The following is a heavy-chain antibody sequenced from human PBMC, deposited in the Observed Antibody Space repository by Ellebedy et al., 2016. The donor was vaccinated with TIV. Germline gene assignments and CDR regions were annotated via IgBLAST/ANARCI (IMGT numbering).Heavy chain of an antibody. CDR2: IIPILTSA. D-gene: IGHD5-12*01. CDR1: GGAFSGNS. J-gene: IGHJ6*02. CDR3: ARLPFPDVTYAVATPYYYYEMDV. Sequence: AASVKVSCKASGGAFSGNSLSWVRQAPGQGLEWMGGIIPILTSANYAQKFQGRLTITADASTTTAYMELSSLRSEDTAVYYCARLPFPDVTYAVATPYYYYEMDVWGQGTTVTVSS. V-gene: IGHV1-69*13.